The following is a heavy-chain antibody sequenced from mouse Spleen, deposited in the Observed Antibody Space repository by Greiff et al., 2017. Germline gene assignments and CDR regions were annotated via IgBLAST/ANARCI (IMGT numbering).Heavy chain of an antibody. CDR1: GYTFTSYW. CDR2: IHPNSGST. D-gene: IGHD2-4*01. Sequence: QVQLQQPGAELVKPGASVKLSCKASGYTFTSYWMHWVKQRPGQGLEWIGMIHPNSGSTNYNEKFKSKATLTVDKSSSTAYMQLSSLTSEDSAVYYCARSMITTGFFAYWGQGTLVTVSA. V-gene: IGHV1-64*01. J-gene: IGHJ3*01. CDR3: ARSMITTGFFAY.